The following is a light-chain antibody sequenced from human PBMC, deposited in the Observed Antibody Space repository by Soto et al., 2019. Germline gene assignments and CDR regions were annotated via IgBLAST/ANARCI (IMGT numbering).Light chain of an antibody. CDR3: QQRSKWPLS. CDR2: DAS. Sequence: EIVLTQSPATLSLSPGTRATLSCRASQSIGSYLAWYQQKPGQPPRLLIYDASNRATGSPARLSGSGFGTDFTLTIDSLEPEDFAVYYCQQRSKWPLSFGGGTKVEIK. CDR1: QSIGSY. V-gene: IGKV3-11*01. J-gene: IGKJ4*01.